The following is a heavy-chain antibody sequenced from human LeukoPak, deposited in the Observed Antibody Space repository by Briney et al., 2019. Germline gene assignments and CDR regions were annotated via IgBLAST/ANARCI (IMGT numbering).Heavy chain of an antibody. J-gene: IGHJ6*03. CDR3: ARVSPAVVRGHYYYYMDV. CDR2: IYTSGST. D-gene: IGHD6-19*01. V-gene: IGHV4-4*07. Sequence: SETLSLTCTVSGGSISSYYWSWIRQPAGKGLEWIGRIYTSGSTNYNPSLKSRVTMSVDTSKNQFSLKLSSVPAADTAVYYCARVSPAVVRGHYYYYMDVWGKGTTVTVSS. CDR1: GGSISSYY.